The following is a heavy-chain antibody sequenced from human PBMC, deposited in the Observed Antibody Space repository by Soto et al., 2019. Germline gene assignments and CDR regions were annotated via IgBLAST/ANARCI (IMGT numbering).Heavy chain of an antibody. CDR1: GFTFSSYS. J-gene: IGHJ4*02. CDR3: ARGRSSNKNMDY. CDR2: ISSSGGSI. Sequence: EVQLVESGGGLVTPGGSLRLSCAASGFTFSSYSMNWVRQAPGKGLEWASSISSSGGSISYADSVKGRFTISRDNAKNSLYLQMDSLRAEDTAVYYCARGRSSNKNMDYWGQGNLVTVSS. V-gene: IGHV3-21*01. D-gene: IGHD2-2*01.